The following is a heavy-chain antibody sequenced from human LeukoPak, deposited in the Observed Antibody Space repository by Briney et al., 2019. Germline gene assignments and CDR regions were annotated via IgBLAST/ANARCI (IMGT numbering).Heavy chain of an antibody. CDR3: AREGSKYQLLEEYNWFDP. CDR2: IYYSGST. CDR1: GGSISSGGYY. J-gene: IGHJ5*02. Sequence: PSETLSLTCTVSGGSISSGGYYWSWIRQHPGKGLEWIGYIYYSGSTYYNPSLKSRVTISVDTSKNQFSLKLSSVTAADTAVYYCAREGSKYQLLEEYNWFDPWGQGTLVTVSS. V-gene: IGHV4-31*03. D-gene: IGHD2-2*01.